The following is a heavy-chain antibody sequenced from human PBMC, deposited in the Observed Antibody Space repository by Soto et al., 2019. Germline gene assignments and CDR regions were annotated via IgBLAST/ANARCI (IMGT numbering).Heavy chain of an antibody. J-gene: IGHJ4*02. D-gene: IGHD6-6*01. V-gene: IGHV4-59*01. CDR2: IYYSGST. CDR3: ARDRPGSQHYFDY. Sequence: SETLSLTCTVSGGSISSYYWSWIRQPPGKGLEWIGYIYYSGSTNYNPSLKSRVTISVDTSKNQFSLKLSSVTAADTAVYYCARDRPGSQHYFDYWGQGNMVTVSS. CDR1: GGSISSYY.